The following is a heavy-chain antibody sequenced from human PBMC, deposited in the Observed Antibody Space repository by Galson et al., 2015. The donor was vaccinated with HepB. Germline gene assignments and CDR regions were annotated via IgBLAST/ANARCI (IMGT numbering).Heavy chain of an antibody. CDR1: GFTFSDYY. CDR2: ISSSGSTI. J-gene: IGHJ4*02. Sequence: SLRLSCAASGFTFSDYYMSWIRQAPGKGLEWVSYISSSGSTIYYADSVKGRFTISRDNAKNSLYLQMNSLRAEDTAVYYCARDPKGTMGPSSAYYFDYWGQGTLVTVSS. V-gene: IGHV3-11*01. CDR3: ARDPKGTMGPSSAYYFDY. D-gene: IGHD3-10*01.